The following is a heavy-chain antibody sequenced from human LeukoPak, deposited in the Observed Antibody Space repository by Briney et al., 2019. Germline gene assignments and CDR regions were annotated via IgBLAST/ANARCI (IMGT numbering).Heavy chain of an antibody. V-gene: IGHV3-7*01. CDR3: ARAWYSSSSIDY. J-gene: IGHJ4*02. CDR2: IKQDGSEK. Sequence: GGSLRLSCAASGFTFSSYWTSWVRQAPGKGPEWVANIKQDGSEKYYVDSVKGRFTISRDNAKNSLYLQMNSLRAEDTAVYYCARAWYSSSSIDYWGQGTLVTVSS. D-gene: IGHD6-6*01. CDR1: GFTFSSYW.